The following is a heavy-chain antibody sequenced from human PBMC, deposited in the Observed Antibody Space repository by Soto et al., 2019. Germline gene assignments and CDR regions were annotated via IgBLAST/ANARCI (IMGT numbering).Heavy chain of an antibody. J-gene: IGHJ6*02. CDR1: GGSISSYY. CDR3: ARDPVGAKAYYYGMDV. V-gene: IGHV4-59*01. D-gene: IGHD1-26*01. CDR2: IYYSGST. Sequence: PSETLSLTCTVSGGSISSYYWSWIRQPPGKGLEWIGYIYYSGSTNYNPSLKSRVTISVDTSKNQFSLKLSSVTAADTAVYYCARDPVGAKAYYYGMDVWGQGTTVTSP.